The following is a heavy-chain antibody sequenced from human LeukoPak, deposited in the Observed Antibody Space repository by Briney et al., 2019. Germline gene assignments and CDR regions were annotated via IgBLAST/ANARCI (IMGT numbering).Heavy chain of an antibody. V-gene: IGHV3-20*04. CDR2: INWNGGST. D-gene: IGHD1-26*01. CDR1: GFTFSSYW. CDR3: ARGLINSGNYYGY. J-gene: IGHJ4*02. Sequence: GGSLRLSCAASGFTFSSYWMHWVRQAPGKGLEWVSGINWNGGSTGYADSMKGRFTISRDNAKNSLYLQMNSLRAEDTALYYCARGLINSGNYYGYWGQGTLVTVSS.